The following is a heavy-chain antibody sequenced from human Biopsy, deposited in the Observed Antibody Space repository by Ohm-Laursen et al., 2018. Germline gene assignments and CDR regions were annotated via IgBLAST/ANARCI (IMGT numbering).Heavy chain of an antibody. V-gene: IGHV1-2*02. Sequence: VSSVKVSCKASGYTFAGYYLHWVRQAPGHGLEWMGWINPNSGNANYAQSFQGRLTVTRDTSISTAYMELTSLTFDDTAIYYCARVPAYPSIDGYYGLDLWGQGTTVIVSS. CDR3: ARVPAYPSIDGYYGLDL. CDR1: GYTFAGYY. CDR2: INPNSGNA. J-gene: IGHJ6*02. D-gene: IGHD3-9*01.